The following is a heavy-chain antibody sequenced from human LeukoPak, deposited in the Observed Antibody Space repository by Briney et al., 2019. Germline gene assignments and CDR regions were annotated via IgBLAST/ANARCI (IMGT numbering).Heavy chain of an antibody. V-gene: IGHV3-23*01. CDR2: ISGSGGST. Sequence: PGGSLRLSCAASGFTFSSYAMSWVRQAPGKGLEWVSAISGSGGSTYYADSVKGRFTISRDNSKNTLYLQLNSLRAEDTAVYYCAKVGGGNSGAFDIWGQGTMVTVSS. CDR3: AKVGGGNSGAFDI. D-gene: IGHD3-16*01. J-gene: IGHJ3*02. CDR1: GFTFSSYA.